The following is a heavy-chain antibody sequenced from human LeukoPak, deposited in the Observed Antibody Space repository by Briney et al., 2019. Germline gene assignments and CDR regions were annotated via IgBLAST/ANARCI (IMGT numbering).Heavy chain of an antibody. CDR2: ISGSGGST. CDR3: ARGPRVYSYGYFFYGMDV. V-gene: IGHV3-23*01. D-gene: IGHD5-18*01. J-gene: IGHJ6*02. Sequence: GGSLRLSCAASGFTFSSYAMSWVRQAPGKGLEWVSAISGSGGSTYYADSVKGRFTISRDNSKNTLYLQMNSLRAEDTAVYYCARGPRVYSYGYFFYGMDVWGQGTTVTVSS. CDR1: GFTFSSYA.